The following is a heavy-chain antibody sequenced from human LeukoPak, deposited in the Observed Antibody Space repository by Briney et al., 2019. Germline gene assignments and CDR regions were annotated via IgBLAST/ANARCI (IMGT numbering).Heavy chain of an antibody. D-gene: IGHD2-15*01. CDR3: ARGRPYSHFRFDP. J-gene: IGHJ5*02. CDR2: INHSGST. V-gene: IGHV4-34*01. Sequence: SETLSLTCAVYGGSFSGYYWSWIRQPPGKGLEWIREINHSGSTNYNPSLKSRVTISVDTSKNQFSLKLSSVTAADTAVHYCARGRPYSHFRFDPWGQGTLVTVSS. CDR1: GGSFSGYY.